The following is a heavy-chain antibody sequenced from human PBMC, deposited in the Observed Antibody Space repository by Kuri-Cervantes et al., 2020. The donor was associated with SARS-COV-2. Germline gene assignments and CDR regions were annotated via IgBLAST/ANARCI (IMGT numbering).Heavy chain of an antibody. Sequence: GTLSPTCAASGLTFSSYWMSWVRQAPGKGLEWVANIKQDGSEKYYVDSVKGRFTISRDNAKNSLYLQMNSLRAEDTAVYYCARTTYGSGSYWDDAFDIWGQGTMVTVSS. D-gene: IGHD3-10*01. CDR2: IKQDGSEK. J-gene: IGHJ3*02. V-gene: IGHV3-7*01. CDR3: ARTTYGSGSYWDDAFDI. CDR1: GLTFSSYW.